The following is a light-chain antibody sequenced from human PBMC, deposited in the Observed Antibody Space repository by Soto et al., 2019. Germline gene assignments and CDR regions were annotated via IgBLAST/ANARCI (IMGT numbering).Light chain of an antibody. J-gene: IGLJ3*02. V-gene: IGLV2-11*01. Sequence: QSALTQPRSVSGSPGQSVTISCTGTNSDIGNYNYVSWYQQHPGKAPKVMIYDVTKRPSGVPYRFSGSTSGNTASLTISGLQAEDEADYYCCSYPGSHTWVFGGGTKLTVL. CDR3: CSYPGSHTWV. CDR2: DVT. CDR1: NSDIGNYNY.